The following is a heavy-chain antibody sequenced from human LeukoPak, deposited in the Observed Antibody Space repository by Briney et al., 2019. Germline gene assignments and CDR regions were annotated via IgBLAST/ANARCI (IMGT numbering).Heavy chain of an antibody. J-gene: IGHJ5*01. V-gene: IGHV1-2*02. Sequence: GASVKVSCKASGYTFTGYYMHWVRQAPGQGLEWMGWINPNSGGTSYAQKFQGRVTMTRDTSISTAYMELSRLRSDDTAVYYCARGACRGTSCKGWFDSWGQGTLVTVSS. CDR1: GYTFTGYY. CDR2: INPNSGGT. CDR3: ARGACRGTSCKGWFDS. D-gene: IGHD2-2*01.